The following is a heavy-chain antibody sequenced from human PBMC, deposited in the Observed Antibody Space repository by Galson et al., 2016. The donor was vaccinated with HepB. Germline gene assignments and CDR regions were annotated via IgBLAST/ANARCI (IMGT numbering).Heavy chain of an antibody. CDR3: ARVPYCGGDCYGDGFDI. J-gene: IGHJ3*02. D-gene: IGHD2-21*02. CDR2: ISVYTGNT. CDR1: GYSFASYG. Sequence: SVKVSCKAAGYSFASYGFSWVRQAPGQGLEWVGWISVYTGNTNYAQRLQDRVTMTTDTSTSTAYMELRSLRSDDTAVYYCARVPYCGGDCYGDGFDICGQGTLVTVSS. V-gene: IGHV1-18*01.